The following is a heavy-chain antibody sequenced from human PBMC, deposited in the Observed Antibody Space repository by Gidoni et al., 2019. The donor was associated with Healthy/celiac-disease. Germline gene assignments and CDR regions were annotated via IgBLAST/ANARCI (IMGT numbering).Heavy chain of an antibody. D-gene: IGHD4-17*01. Sequence: QVTVKESGPVLVKPTETLTLTGTVSGCTLSKARMVVSWIRQPPGKALEWLAHIFSNDEKSYSTSLKSRLTISKDTSTSQVVLTMPTMDPVDTATYSCARILTTVVNRSPHAYFDYWGQGTLVTVSS. CDR2: IFSNDEK. CDR3: ARILTTVVNRSPHAYFDY. J-gene: IGHJ4*02. V-gene: IGHV2-26*01. CDR1: GCTLSKARMV.